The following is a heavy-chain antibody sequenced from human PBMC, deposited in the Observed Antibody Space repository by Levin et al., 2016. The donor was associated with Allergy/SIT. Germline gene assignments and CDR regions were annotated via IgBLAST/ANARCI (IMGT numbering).Heavy chain of an antibody. CDR3: ARWVEYNNNWGMDS. CDR1: GFTFHNHI. CDR2: INPAGTDI. D-gene: IGHD7-27*01. Sequence: GGSLRLSCAASGFTFHNHIMSWVRQAPGKGLEWVAKINPAGTDISYVDSVKGRFTISRDNAKNSLYLQMNTLRAEDTAVYYCARWVEYNNNWGMDSWGQGSLVTVSS. V-gene: IGHV3-7*01. J-gene: IGHJ4*02.